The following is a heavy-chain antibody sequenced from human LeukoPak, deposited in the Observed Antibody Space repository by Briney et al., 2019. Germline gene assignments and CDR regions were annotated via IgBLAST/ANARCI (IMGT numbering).Heavy chain of an antibody. CDR3: TTRRDSSRAFDI. CDR2: IKSKTDGGTT. V-gene: IGHV3-15*01. CDR1: GFTFSNAW. Sequence: GGSLRLSCAASGFTFSNAWMSWVRQAPGQGLEWVGRIKSKTDGGTTDYAAPVKGRFTISRDDSKNTLYLQMNSLKTEDTAVYYCTTRRDSSRAFDIWGQGRMVTVSS. D-gene: IGHD3-22*01. J-gene: IGHJ3*02.